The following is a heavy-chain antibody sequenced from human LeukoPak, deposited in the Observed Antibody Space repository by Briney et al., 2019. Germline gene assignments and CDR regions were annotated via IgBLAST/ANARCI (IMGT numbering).Heavy chain of an antibody. D-gene: IGHD6-13*01. CDR1: GYTFTNYG. CDR3: ARDRSSSWYVIDYYYYGMDV. J-gene: IGHJ6*02. Sequence: ASVKVSCKASGYTFTNYGISWVRQAPGQGLEWMGWISAYNGNTNYAQKLQGRVTMTTDTSTSTAYMELRSLRSDDTAVYYCARDRSSSWYVIDYYYYGMDVWGQGTTVTVSS. V-gene: IGHV1-18*01. CDR2: ISAYNGNT.